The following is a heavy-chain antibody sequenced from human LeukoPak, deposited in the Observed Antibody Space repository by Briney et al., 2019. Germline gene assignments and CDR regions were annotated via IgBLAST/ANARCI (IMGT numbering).Heavy chain of an antibody. Sequence: ASGKVSCKASGYTFTNYGISWVPQAPGLGRECMGWINAYNVNTNYPRKLQGRVTMTTDTSTSTAYMELRSLRSDDTAVYYCARDPESSGWYGGYYFDYWGQGTLVTVSS. D-gene: IGHD6-19*01. CDR2: INAYNVNT. CDR1: GYTFTNYG. J-gene: IGHJ4*02. CDR3: ARDPESSGWYGGYYFDY. V-gene: IGHV1-18*04.